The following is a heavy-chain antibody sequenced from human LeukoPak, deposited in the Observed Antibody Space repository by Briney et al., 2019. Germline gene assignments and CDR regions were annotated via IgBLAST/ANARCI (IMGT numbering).Heavy chain of an antibody. J-gene: IGHJ5*02. CDR1: GFSFSDYW. CDR2: IDGDGIRT. V-gene: IGHV3-74*01. D-gene: IGHD3-10*01. CDR3: ARDRGGDYYNALFDL. Sequence: PGGSLRLSCAASGFSFSDYWMHWVRQGPGKGLVWVSRIDGDGIRTTYADSVKGRFTISRDNAKNTLYLQLNSLRAEDTAVYYCARDRGGDYYNALFDLWGQGTLVTVSS.